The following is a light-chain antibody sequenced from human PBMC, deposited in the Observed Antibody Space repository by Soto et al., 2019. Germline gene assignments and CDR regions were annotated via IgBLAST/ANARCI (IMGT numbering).Light chain of an antibody. CDR2: GAS. J-gene: IGKJ5*01. CDR1: QSISAN. Sequence: EIVMTQSPATLSVSPGERVTLSCRASQSISANLAWYHHKPGQPPRLLIYGASTRATGIPARFFGSGSGTEFTLTISSLQSEDFAVYYCQQYHNWPPITFGQGTRLEIK. V-gene: IGKV3-15*01. CDR3: QQYHNWPPIT.